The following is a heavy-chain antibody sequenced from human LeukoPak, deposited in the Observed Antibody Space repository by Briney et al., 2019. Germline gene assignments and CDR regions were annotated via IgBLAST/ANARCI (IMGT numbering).Heavy chain of an antibody. CDR1: GYTFTGYY. V-gene: IGHV1-2*02. J-gene: IGHJ4*02. Sequence: ASVKVSCKASGYTFTGYYMHWVRQAPGQGLEWMGWINPNSGGTNYAQKFQGRVTMTRDTSISTVYMELSRLRSDDTAVYYCARAGGRITIFGVPRRTTGIDYWGQGTLVTVSS. D-gene: IGHD3-3*01. CDR2: INPNSGGT. CDR3: ARAGGRITIFGVPRRTTGIDY.